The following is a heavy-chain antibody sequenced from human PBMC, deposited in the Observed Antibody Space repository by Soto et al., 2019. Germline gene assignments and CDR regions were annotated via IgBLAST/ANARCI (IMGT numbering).Heavy chain of an antibody. Sequence: TGGSLRLSCAASGFTFSSYGMHWVRQAPGKGLEWVAVIWYDGSNKYYADSVKGRFTIPRDNSKNTLYLQMNSLRAEDTAVYYCARDITMVRGVIARYYYGMDVWGQGTTVTVSS. D-gene: IGHD3-10*01. J-gene: IGHJ6*02. V-gene: IGHV3-33*01. CDR1: GFTFSSYG. CDR3: ARDITMVRGVIARYYYGMDV. CDR2: IWYDGSNK.